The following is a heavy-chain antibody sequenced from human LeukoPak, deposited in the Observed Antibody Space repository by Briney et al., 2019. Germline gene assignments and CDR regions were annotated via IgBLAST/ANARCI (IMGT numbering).Heavy chain of an antibody. CDR1: GGTFSSSA. J-gene: IGHJ4*02. V-gene: IGHV1-69*13. CDR3: AREYSRGSSAYWTDY. D-gene: IGHD3-22*01. Sequence: GASVKVSCKTSGGTFSSSAINWVRQAPGQGLEWMGGIIPIFGTTNYAQKFQGRVTITADESTSTAYMELGSLRSDDTAVYYCAREYSRGSSAYWTDYWGQGTLITVSS. CDR2: IIPIFGTT.